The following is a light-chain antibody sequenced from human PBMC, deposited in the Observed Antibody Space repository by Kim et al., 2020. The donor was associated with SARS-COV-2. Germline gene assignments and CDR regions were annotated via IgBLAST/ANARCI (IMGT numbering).Light chain of an antibody. Sequence: AIRMTQSPSSFSASTGDRVTFTCRASQGISSYLAWYQQKPGKAPKLLIYAASTLQSGVPSRFSGSGSGTDFTLTISCLQSEDFATYYCQQYYSYPLTFGGVTKVDIK. J-gene: IGKJ4*01. CDR3: QQYYSYPLT. CDR1: QGISSY. V-gene: IGKV1-8*01. CDR2: AAS.